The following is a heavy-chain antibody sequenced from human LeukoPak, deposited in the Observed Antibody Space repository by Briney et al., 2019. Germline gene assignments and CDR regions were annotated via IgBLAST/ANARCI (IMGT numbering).Heavy chain of an antibody. Sequence: ASQTLSLTCTVSSGSISRGDNYWSWIRQYPGKGLECIGYIYYSGRTYYNPSLKSRVTISIDTSRSQFSLRLSSVTAADTAVYYCARDRSGSSSLNAFDIWGQGTMVTVSS. J-gene: IGHJ3*02. D-gene: IGHD3-10*01. CDR2: IYYSGRT. V-gene: IGHV4-31*03. CDR3: ARDRSGSSSLNAFDI. CDR1: SGSISRGDNY.